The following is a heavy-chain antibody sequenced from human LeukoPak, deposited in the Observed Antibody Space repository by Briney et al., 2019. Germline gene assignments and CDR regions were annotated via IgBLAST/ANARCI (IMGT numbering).Heavy chain of an antibody. CDR1: GYTFTSYD. J-gene: IGHJ3*02. CDR2: MNPNSGNT. V-gene: IGHV1-8*01. Sequence: ASVKVSCKASGYTFTSYDINWVRQATGQGLEWMGWMNPNSGNTGYAQKFQGRVTMTRNTSISTAYMELSSLRSEDTAVYYCARLTAAGYAFDIWGQGTMVTVSS. D-gene: IGHD6-13*01. CDR3: ARLTAAGYAFDI.